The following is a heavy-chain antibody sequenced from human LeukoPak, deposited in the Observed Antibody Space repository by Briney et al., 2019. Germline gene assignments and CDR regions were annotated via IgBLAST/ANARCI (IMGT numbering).Heavy chain of an antibody. V-gene: IGHV4-59*01. CDR3: ARGTVFGVATNWFDP. CDR1: GGSIIGYY. J-gene: IGHJ5*02. D-gene: IGHD3-3*01. CDR2: MYYSGST. Sequence: SETLSLTCSVSGGSIIGYYWSWSRQPPGKGLEWIGSMYYSGSTNYNPSLKSRVSIAVDTSKNQFYLKLSSVTTADTAVYYCARGTVFGVATNWFDPWGQGTMVTVSS.